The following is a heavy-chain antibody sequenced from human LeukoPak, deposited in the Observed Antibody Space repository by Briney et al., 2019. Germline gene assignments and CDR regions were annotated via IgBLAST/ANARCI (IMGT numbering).Heavy chain of an antibody. D-gene: IGHD5-12*01. CDR1: RFTFSNYN. V-gene: IGHV3-33*06. J-gene: IGHJ4*02. Sequence: GGSLRLSCAASRFTFSNYNMHWVRQAPGKGLEWVAVIWHDGKSIFYADSVKGRFTISRDNSKNTLYLDMNSLRAEDTAVYFCAKNAMIYSGYDYGHYFDYWGQGTLVTVSS. CDR3: AKNAMIYSGYDYGHYFDY. CDR2: IWHDGKSI.